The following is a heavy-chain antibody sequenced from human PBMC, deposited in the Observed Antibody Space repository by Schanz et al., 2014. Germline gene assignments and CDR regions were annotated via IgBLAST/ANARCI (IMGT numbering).Heavy chain of an antibody. CDR3: ARDGGRDGYNLAFDV. CDR1: GFTVNTNY. J-gene: IGHJ3*01. D-gene: IGHD5-12*01. V-gene: IGHV3-53*01. Sequence: EVQLVESGGGLVKPGGSLRLSCAVSGFTVNTNYMSWVRQAPGKGLEWISSMYINSGSTQYADSVKGRFIISRDSSKNTLFLQMTMLRAEDTAVYFCARDGGRDGYNLAFDVWGQGTLVTVSS. CDR2: MYINSGST.